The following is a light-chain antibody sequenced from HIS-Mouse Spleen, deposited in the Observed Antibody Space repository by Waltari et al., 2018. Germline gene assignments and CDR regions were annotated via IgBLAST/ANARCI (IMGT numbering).Light chain of an antibody. Sequence: SYELTQPPSASVSPGQTARITSSGDALPKKYAYWYQQKSGQAPVLAIYEDSKRPSGIPERFSGSSSGTMATLTISGAQVEDEADYYCYSTDSSGNHRVFGGGTKLTVL. V-gene: IGLV3-10*01. J-gene: IGLJ2*01. CDR1: ALPKKY. CDR3: YSTDSSGNHRV. CDR2: EDS.